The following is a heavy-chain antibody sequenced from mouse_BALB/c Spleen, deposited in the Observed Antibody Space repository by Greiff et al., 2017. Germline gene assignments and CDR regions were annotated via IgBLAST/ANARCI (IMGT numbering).Heavy chain of an antibody. CDR2: INPNNGGT. D-gene: IGHD2-3*01. V-gene: IGHV1-18*01. CDR3: ARGGAIYDGYYDYAMDY. Sequence: EVQLQQSGPELVKPGASVKIPCKASGYTFTDYNMDWVKQSHGKSLEWIGDINPNNGGTIYNQKFKGKATLTVDKSSSTAYMELRSLTSEDTAVYYCARGGAIYDGYYDYAMDYWGQGTSVTVSS. CDR1: GYTFTDYN. J-gene: IGHJ4*01.